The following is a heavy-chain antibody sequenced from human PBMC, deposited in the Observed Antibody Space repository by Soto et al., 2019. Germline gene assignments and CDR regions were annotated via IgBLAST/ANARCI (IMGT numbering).Heavy chain of an antibody. J-gene: IGHJ6*02. Sequence: QGQLQQWGAGLLKPSETLSLTCGVYGGAFSGYHWSWIRQAPGKGLEWIGEINQSGSTNYSPSLKSRVTMSVDTSKTQFSLKLNSVTAADTALYYCATRDSYYGMDFWGQGTTVTVSS. CDR2: INQSGST. CDR1: GGAFSGYH. CDR3: ATRDSYYGMDF. V-gene: IGHV4-34*01.